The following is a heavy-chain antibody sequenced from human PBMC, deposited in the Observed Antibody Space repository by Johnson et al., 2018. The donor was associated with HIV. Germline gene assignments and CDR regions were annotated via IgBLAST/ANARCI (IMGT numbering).Heavy chain of an antibody. Sequence: VQLVESGGGLIQPGGSLRLSCAASGFTVSSNYMSWVRQAPGKGLEWVSVIYSGGSTYYADSVKGRFTISRDNSKNTLYLQMNSLRAEDTALYYCARDRRKYDDSSGYPDYDAFDIWGQGTMVTVSS. CDR2: IYSGGST. CDR1: GFTVSSNY. V-gene: IGHV3-53*01. CDR3: ARDRRKYDDSSGYPDYDAFDI. D-gene: IGHD3-22*01. J-gene: IGHJ3*02.